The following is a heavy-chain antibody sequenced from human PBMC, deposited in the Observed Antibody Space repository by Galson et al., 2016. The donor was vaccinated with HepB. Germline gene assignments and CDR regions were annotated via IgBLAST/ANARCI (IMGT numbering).Heavy chain of an antibody. CDR2: THSDGST. D-gene: IGHD2-21*01. CDR3: ARVCIAYLSCYFDS. V-gene: IGHV4-59*13. Sequence: SETLSLTCTVSGGSISSSYWTWIRQPPGKGLEFIGYTHSDGSTNYNPALKSRVAISGDTSMNQFFLRLSSVTAADTAVSYCARVCIAYLSCYFDSWGQGTLATVSS. J-gene: IGHJ4*02. CDR1: GGSISSSY.